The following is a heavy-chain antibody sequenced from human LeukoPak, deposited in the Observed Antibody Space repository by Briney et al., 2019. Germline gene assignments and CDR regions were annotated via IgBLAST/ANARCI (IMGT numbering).Heavy chain of an antibody. CDR2: INHSGST. CDR1: GGSFSGYY. D-gene: IGHD3-10*01. J-gene: IGHJ4*02. Sequence: PSETLSLTCAVYGGSFSGYYWSWIRQPPGKGLEWIGEINHSGSTNYNPSLKSRVTISVDTSKNQFSLKLSSVTAADTAVYYFAGGLIGSGSGSPPASHIDYWGQGTLVTVSS. CDR3: AGGLIGSGSGSPPASHIDY. V-gene: IGHV4-34*01.